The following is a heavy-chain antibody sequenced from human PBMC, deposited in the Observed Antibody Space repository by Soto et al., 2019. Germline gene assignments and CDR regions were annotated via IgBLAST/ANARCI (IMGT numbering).Heavy chain of an antibody. CDR1: GYTFTSYG. CDR2: ISAYNGNT. J-gene: IGHJ4*01. CDR3: ARDPRSGELSLFDY. D-gene: IGHD3-10*01. V-gene: IGHV1-18*01. Sequence: GASVKVSCKASGYTFTSYGVSWVRQAPGQGLEWMGWISAYNGNTNYAQKLQGRVTMTTDTSTSTAYMELRSLRSDDTAVYYCARDPRSGELSLFDYWGQGTLVTVSS.